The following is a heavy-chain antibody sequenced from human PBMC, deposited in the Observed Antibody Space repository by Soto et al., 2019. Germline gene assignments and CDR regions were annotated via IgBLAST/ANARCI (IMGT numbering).Heavy chain of an antibody. CDR1: GFTFSSYG. V-gene: IGHV3-33*01. J-gene: IGHJ5*02. CDR3: ARDTGIVAAANNWFDP. Sequence: GGSLRLSCAASGFTFSSYGMHWVRQAPGKGLEWVAVIWYDGSNKYYADSVKGRFTISRDNSKNTLYLQMNSLGAEDTAVYYCARDTGIVAAANNWFDPWGQGTLVTVSS. D-gene: IGHD6-13*01. CDR2: IWYDGSNK.